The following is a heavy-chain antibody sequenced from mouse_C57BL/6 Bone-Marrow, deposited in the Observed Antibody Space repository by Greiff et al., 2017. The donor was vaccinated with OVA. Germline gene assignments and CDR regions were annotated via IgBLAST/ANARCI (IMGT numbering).Heavy chain of an antibody. CDR1: GFTFSSYG. CDR2: ISSGGSYT. Sequence: EVQRVESGGDLVKPGGSLKLSCAASGFTFSSYGMSWVRQTPDKRLEWVATISSGGSYTYYPDSVKGRFTISRDNAKNTLYLQMSSLKSEDTAMYYCARPLIYYDYDGYFDVWGTGTTVTVSS. CDR3: ARPLIYYDYDGYFDV. D-gene: IGHD2-4*01. J-gene: IGHJ1*03. V-gene: IGHV5-6*01.